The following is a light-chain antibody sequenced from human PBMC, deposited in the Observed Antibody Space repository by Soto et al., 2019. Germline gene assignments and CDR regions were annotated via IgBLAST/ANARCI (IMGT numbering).Light chain of an antibody. CDR1: QTVSSI. CDR3: QQYSAWPLT. J-gene: IGKJ4*01. V-gene: IGKV3-15*01. CDR2: GAS. Sequence: EIVMTQSPATLSVSPGERATLFCRASQTVSSIFLAWYQQKPGQAPRLLIHGASTRATGIPARFSGSGSGTEFTLTISSLQSEDFAVYYCQQYSAWPLTFGGGTNVDIK.